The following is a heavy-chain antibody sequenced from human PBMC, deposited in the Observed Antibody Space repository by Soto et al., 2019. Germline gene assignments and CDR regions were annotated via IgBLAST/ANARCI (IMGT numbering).Heavy chain of an antibody. CDR1: GYTFTSYG. D-gene: IGHD4-4*01. Sequence: QVPLVQSGAEVKKPGASVKVSCKASGYTFTSYGISWVRQAPGQGLEWMGWISAYNGNTNYAQKLQGRVTMTTDTSTSTTYMELGSLGSDDTAVYYCARENSNYCVYYYGMDVWGQGTTVTVSS. CDR2: ISAYNGNT. V-gene: IGHV1-18*01. J-gene: IGHJ6*02. CDR3: ARENSNYCVYYYGMDV.